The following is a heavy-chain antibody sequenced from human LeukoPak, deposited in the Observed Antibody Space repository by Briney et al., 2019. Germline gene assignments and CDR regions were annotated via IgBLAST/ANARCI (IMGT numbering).Heavy chain of an antibody. D-gene: IGHD3-10*01. Sequence: PGGSLRLSCAASGFTFSSYAMSWVRQAPGKGLEWVSAISGSGGSTYYADSVKGRFTISRDNAKNSLYLQMNSLRAEDTAVYYCARIGGSGSRAYFDYWGQGTLVTVSS. J-gene: IGHJ4*02. CDR3: ARIGGSGSRAYFDY. CDR1: GFTFSSYA. CDR2: ISGSGGST. V-gene: IGHV3-23*01.